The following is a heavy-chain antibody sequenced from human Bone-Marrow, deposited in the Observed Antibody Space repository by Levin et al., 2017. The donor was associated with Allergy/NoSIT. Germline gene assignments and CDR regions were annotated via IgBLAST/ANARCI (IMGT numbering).Heavy chain of an antibody. V-gene: IGHV3-74*01. CDR1: GFTFSSYW. CDR2: INSDGSST. D-gene: IGHD3-3*01. Sequence: GGSLRLSCAASGFTFSSYWMHWVRQAPGKGLVWVSRINSDGSSTSYADSVKGRFTISRDNAKNTLYLQMNSLRAEDTAVYYCARDRGGLITIFGVVIKTGARGRGSYYFDYWGQGTLVTVSS. J-gene: IGHJ4*02. CDR3: ARDRGGLITIFGVVIKTGARGRGSYYFDY.